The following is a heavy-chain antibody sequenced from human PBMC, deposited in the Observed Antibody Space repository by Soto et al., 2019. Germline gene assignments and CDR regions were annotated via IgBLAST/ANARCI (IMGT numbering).Heavy chain of an antibody. D-gene: IGHD6-19*01. CDR2: ISGSGGST. CDR1: GFTFSSYA. J-gene: IGHJ4*02. Sequence: GGSLRLSCAASGFTFSSYAMGWVRQAPGKGLEWVSAISGSGGSTYYADSVKGRFTISRDNSKNTLYLQMNSLRAEDTAVYYCAIPPVRLVFDYWGQGTLVTVSS. CDR3: AIPPVRLVFDY. V-gene: IGHV3-23*01.